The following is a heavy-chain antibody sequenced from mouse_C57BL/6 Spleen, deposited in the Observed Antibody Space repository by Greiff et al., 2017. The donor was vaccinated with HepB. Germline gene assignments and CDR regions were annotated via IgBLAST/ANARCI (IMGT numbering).Heavy chain of an antibody. Sequence: VQLKESGGDLVKPGGSLKLSCAASGFTFSSYGMSWVRQTPDKRLEWVATISSGGSYTYYPDSVKGRFTISRDNAKNTLYLQMSSLKSEDTAMYYCARAVTGYFDYWGQGTTLTVSS. CDR1: GFTFSSYG. CDR3: ARAVTGYFDY. CDR2: ISSGGSYT. D-gene: IGHD4-1*01. J-gene: IGHJ2*01. V-gene: IGHV5-6*01.